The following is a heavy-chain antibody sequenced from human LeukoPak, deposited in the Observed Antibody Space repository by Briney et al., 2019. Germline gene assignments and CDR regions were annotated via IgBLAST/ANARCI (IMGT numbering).Heavy chain of an antibody. J-gene: IGHJ5*02. CDR3: ASYGSGSYRFDP. D-gene: IGHD3-10*01. CDR1: GGSISSYY. CDR2: IHHSGST. V-gene: IGHV4-59*06. Sequence: SETLSLTCTVSGGSISSYYWSWIRQHPGKGLEWIGYIHHSGSTYYNPSLKSRVIISVDTSKNQFSLKLNSVTAADTAVYYCASYGSGSYRFDPWGQGTLVTVSS.